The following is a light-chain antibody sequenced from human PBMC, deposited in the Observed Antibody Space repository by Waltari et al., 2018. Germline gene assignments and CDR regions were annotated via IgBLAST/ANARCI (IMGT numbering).Light chain of an antibody. CDR3: AVWDDSLNGWM. J-gene: IGLJ3*02. Sequence: QSVVTQSPSASGPPGQRVTISCSGSSSHIGSTTVNWYQQLPGTAPKPLIHNNNQRPSGVPDRFSGSKSDTSASLAISGLQSEDEAEYYCAVWDDSLNGWMFGGGTKLTVL. CDR1: SSHIGSTT. CDR2: NNN. V-gene: IGLV1-44*01.